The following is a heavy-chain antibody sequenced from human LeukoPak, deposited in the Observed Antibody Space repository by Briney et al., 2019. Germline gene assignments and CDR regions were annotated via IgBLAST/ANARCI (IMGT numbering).Heavy chain of an antibody. Sequence: PGGSLRLSCAASGFTFSDSYMTWIRQAPGKGLEWVSYISNSGSSIYYADSVKGRFTTSRDNAKSSLYLQMNSLRAEDTAVYYCARADIAVEGMDVWGKGTTVTVSS. CDR3: ARADIAVEGMDV. CDR2: ISNSGSSI. CDR1: GFTFSDSY. V-gene: IGHV3-11*04. D-gene: IGHD6-19*01. J-gene: IGHJ6*03.